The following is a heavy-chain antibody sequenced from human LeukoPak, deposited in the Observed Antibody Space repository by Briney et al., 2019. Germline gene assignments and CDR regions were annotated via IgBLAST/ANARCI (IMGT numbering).Heavy chain of an antibody. J-gene: IGHJ4*02. D-gene: IGHD5-18*01. CDR3: ARGYSYGYWYFDY. Sequence: GGSLRLSCAASGFTFSSYEMNWVRQAPGKGLEWVSYISSSGSTIYYADSVKGRFTISRDNAKNSLYLQMNSLRAEDTAVYYCARGYSYGYWYFDYWGQGTLVTVSS. CDR1: GFTFSSYE. CDR2: ISSSGSTI. V-gene: IGHV3-48*03.